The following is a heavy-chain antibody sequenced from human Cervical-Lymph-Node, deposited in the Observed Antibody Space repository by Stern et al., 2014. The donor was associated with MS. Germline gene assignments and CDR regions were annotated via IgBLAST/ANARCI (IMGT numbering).Heavy chain of an antibody. CDR2: IYPAASDN. V-gene: IGHV5-51*01. Sequence: VQLVQSGAEVKKPGESLKISCRTSGYTFSNFWIGWVRQMPGKGLEWMGVIYPAASDNTYSPSFQGQVTISADESISPAYLQWRSLKASDTAMYYCVRRRDSAGYDTFDLWGQGTMLIVSS. D-gene: IGHD3-22*01. J-gene: IGHJ3*01. CDR3: VRRRDSAGYDTFDL. CDR1: GYTFSNFW.